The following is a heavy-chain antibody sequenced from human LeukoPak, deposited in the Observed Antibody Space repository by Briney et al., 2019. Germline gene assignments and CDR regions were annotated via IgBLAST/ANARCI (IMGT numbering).Heavy chain of an antibody. J-gene: IGHJ4*02. Sequence: ASVKVSCKASGYTFTSYDINWVRQAPGQGLEWMGWMSPNSGDTGCAQKLQGRVTMTTDTSTSTAYMELRSLRSDDTAVYYCARVDYYFDYWGQGTLVTVSS. CDR1: GYTFTSYD. D-gene: IGHD2-15*01. CDR2: MSPNSGDT. V-gene: IGHV1-18*01. CDR3: ARVDYYFDY.